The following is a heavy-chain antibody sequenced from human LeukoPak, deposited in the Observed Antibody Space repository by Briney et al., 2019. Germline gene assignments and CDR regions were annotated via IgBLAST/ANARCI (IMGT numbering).Heavy chain of an antibody. D-gene: IGHD3-16*01. J-gene: IGHJ6*03. CDR3: ARDQGSLPVWFYYYMDV. CDR1: GFTFSSYA. Sequence: GRSLRLSCAASGFTFSSYAMHWFRQAPGKGLEWLAVISYDGTNKYYADSVKGRFTISRDNSKNTLYLQMNSLRDEDTAVYYCARDQGSLPVWFYYYMDVWGSGTTVTVSS. V-gene: IGHV3-30*01. CDR2: ISYDGTNK.